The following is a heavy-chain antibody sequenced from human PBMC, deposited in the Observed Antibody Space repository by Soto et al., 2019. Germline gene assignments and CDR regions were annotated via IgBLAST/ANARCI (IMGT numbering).Heavy chain of an antibody. CDR2: ISSSRSYT. CDR3: ARDVYYDSSGYSQIPDYYYGMDV. V-gene: IGHV3-11*05. Sequence: QVQLVESGGGLVKPGGSLRLSCAASGFTFSDYYMSWIRQAPGKGLEWVSYISSSRSYTNYADSVKGRFTISRDNAKKSLYLQMNSLRAEDTAVYYCARDVYYDSSGYSQIPDYYYGMDVWGQGTTVTVSS. D-gene: IGHD3-22*01. J-gene: IGHJ6*02. CDR1: GFTFSDYY.